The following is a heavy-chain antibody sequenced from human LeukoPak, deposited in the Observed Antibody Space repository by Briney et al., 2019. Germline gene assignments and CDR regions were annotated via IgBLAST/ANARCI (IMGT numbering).Heavy chain of an antibody. V-gene: IGHV3-23*01. D-gene: IGHD2-15*01. CDR2: ISDSGSST. J-gene: IGHJ4*02. Sequence: SGGSLRLSCAASGFTVSSNYMSWVRQAPGKGLEWVSGISDSGSSTYYADSVKGRFTISRDNSKNTMYLQMNSLRAEDTAVYYCAKVVAWVDYWGQGTLVTVSS. CDR1: GFTVSSNY. CDR3: AKVVAWVDY.